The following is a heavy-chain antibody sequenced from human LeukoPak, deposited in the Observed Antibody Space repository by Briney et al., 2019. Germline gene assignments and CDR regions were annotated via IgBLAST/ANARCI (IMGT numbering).Heavy chain of an antibody. J-gene: IGHJ5*02. V-gene: IGHV3-7*01. D-gene: IGHD3-10*01. CDR1: GFSFGTYW. CDR2: IKQDGSEK. CDR3: ARDYFGSGRTDWFGP. Sequence: GGSLRLSCAASGFSFGTYWMSWVRQAPGKGLEWVANIKQDGSEKYYVDSVKGRFTISRDNAKNSLYLQMNSLRAEDTAVYYCARDYFGSGRTDWFGPWGQGTLVTVSS.